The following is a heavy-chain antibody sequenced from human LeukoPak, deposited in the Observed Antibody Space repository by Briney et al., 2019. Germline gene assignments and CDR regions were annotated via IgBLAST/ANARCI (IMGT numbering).Heavy chain of an antibody. D-gene: IGHD3-9*01. CDR1: GGSISSGGYY. V-gene: IGHV4-31*03. CDR2: IYYSGST. J-gene: IGHJ5*02. CDR3: ARAGPSPPYDILTHGVDP. Sequence: TSETLSLTCTVSGGSISSGGYYWSWIRQHPGKGLERIGYIYYSGSTYYNPSLKSRVTISVDTSKNQFSLKLSSVTAADTAVYYCARAGPSPPYDILTHGVDPWGQGTLVTVSS.